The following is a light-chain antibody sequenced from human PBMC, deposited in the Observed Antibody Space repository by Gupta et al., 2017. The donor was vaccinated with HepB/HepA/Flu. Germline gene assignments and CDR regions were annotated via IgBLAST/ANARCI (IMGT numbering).Light chain of an antibody. Sequence: QSALTQPASVSGSPGQSITIPCTGTSSDVGGYNYVSWYQQYPGKAPKVINYDVSGRPSGVSDRFSGSKSGNMASLTISGLQAEDEADYYCCSYRSSTSLFVFGTGTKVTVL. V-gene: IGLV2-14*01. CDR2: DVS. CDR3: CSYRSSTSLFV. CDR1: SSDVGGYNY. J-gene: IGLJ1*01.